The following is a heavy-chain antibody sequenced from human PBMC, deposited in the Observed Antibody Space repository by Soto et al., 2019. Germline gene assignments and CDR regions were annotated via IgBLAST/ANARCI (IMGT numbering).Heavy chain of an antibody. Sequence: QVPLVQSGAEVQKPGSSVKVSCKASGGTLDSQGISWFRQAPGQGLEWMGRITPVSETANYAQRFQGRVTITADKSTITAQMYLGGLISDDTAVYYCATGRLSATRSGDRGAFEIWVQGTMIIVSS. V-gene: IGHV1-69*06. CDR3: ATGRLSATRSGDRGAFEI. CDR2: ITPVSETA. J-gene: IGHJ3*02. CDR1: GGTLDSQG. D-gene: IGHD2-2*01.